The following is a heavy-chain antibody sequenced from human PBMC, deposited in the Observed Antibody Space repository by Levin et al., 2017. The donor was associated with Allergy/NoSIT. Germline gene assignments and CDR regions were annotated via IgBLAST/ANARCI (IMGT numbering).Heavy chain of an antibody. J-gene: IGHJ4*02. CDR1: GFTFSNAW. V-gene: IGHV3-15*01. CDR2: IKSKTDGGTT. CDR3: AYSYGYYFDY. D-gene: IGHD5-18*01. Sequence: GGSLRLSCAASGFTFSNAWMSWVRQAPGKGLEWVGRIKSKTDGGTTDYAAPVKGRFTISRDDSKNTLYLQMNSIKTEDAAVYFCAYSYGYYFDYWGQGTLVTVSS.